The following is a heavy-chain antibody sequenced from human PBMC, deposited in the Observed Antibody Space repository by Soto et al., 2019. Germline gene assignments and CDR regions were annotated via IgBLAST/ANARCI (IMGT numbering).Heavy chain of an antibody. J-gene: IGHJ6*02. CDR2: INHSGST. CDR3: ARGHRTGRYSGRRVDGMDV. CDR1: GGSFSGYY. Sequence: SETLSLTCAVYGGSFSGYYWSWIRQPPGKGLEWIGEINHSGSTNYNPSLKSRVTISVDTSKNQFSLKLSSVTAADTAVYYCARGHRTGRYSGRRVDGMDVWGQGTTVTVSS. V-gene: IGHV4-34*01. D-gene: IGHD1-26*01.